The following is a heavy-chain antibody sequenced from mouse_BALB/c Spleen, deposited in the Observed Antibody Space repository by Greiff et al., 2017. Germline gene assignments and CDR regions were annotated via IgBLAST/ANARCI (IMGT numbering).Heavy chain of an antibody. V-gene: IGHV5-17*02. CDR3: ARWSDYFDY. J-gene: IGHJ2*01. Sequence: EVKVIESGGGLVQPGGSRKLSCAASGFTFSSFGMHWVRQAPEKGLEWVAYISSGSSTIYYADTVKGRFTISRDNPKNTLFLQMTSLRSEDTAMYYCARWSDYFDYWGQGTTLTVSS. CDR2: ISSGSSTI. CDR1: GFTFSSFG.